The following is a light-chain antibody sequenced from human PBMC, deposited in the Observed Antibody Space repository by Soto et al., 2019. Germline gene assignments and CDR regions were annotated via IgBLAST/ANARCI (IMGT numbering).Light chain of an antibody. CDR2: AAS. V-gene: IGKV1-17*01. CDR1: QDIRND. J-gene: IGKJ1*01. CDR3: LQYNRYPRT. Sequence: GDRVTITCRASQDIRNDLGWYQQKPGEAPKHLIYAASSLQSGVPSRFSGSGSGTEFTLTISSLQPEDFAAYYCLQYNRYPRTFGQGTKVEIK.